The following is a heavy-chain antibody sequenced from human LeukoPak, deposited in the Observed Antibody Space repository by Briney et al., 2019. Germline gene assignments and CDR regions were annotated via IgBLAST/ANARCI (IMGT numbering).Heavy chain of an antibody. V-gene: IGHV1-18*01. D-gene: IGHD3-22*01. CDR2: ISAYSGNT. CDR3: AREGVTMIVVAETGPDY. CDR1: GYTFTSYG. J-gene: IGHJ4*02. Sequence: GASVKVSCKAPGYTFTSYGISWVRQAPGQGREWMGWISAYSGNTNYAQKLQGRVTMTTDTSTSTAYMELRSLRSDDTAVYYCAREGVTMIVVAETGPDYWGQGTLVTVSS.